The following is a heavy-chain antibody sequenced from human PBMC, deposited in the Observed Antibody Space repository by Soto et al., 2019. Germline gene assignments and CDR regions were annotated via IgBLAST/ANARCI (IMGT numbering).Heavy chain of an antibody. V-gene: IGHV4-59*01. Sequence: SETLSLTCTVSGVSISSYYWSWIRQPPGKGLEWIAYIYYSGITDYNPSLKSRVTISVDTSKNQFSLKLSSVTAADTAVYYCAGVYDFWSGYYWFDPWGQGTQVTVSS. CDR2: IYYSGIT. CDR3: AGVYDFWSGYYWFDP. J-gene: IGHJ5*02. D-gene: IGHD3-3*01. CDR1: GVSISSYY.